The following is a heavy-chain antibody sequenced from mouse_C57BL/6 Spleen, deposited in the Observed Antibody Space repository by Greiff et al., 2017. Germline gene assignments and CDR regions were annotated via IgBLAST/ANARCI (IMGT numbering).Heavy chain of an antibody. Sequence: EVQLVESGGGLVKPGGSLTLSCAASGFTISDYGMHWVRQAPEKGLEWVAYISSGSSTIYYADTVKGRFTISRDNAKNTLFLQMTSLRSEDTAMYYCARDYYGSSSFDYWGQGTTLTVSS. D-gene: IGHD1-1*01. J-gene: IGHJ2*01. CDR3: ARDYYGSSSFDY. CDR2: ISSGSSTI. CDR1: GFTISDYG. V-gene: IGHV5-17*01.